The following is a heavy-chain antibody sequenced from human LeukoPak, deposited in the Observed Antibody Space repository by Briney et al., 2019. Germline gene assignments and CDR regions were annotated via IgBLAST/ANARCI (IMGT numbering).Heavy chain of an antibody. Sequence: PSETLSLTCTVSGGSISSYYWSWIRQPPGKGLEWIGYIYYSGSTNYNPSLKSRVTISVDTSKNELTLKVRSVTAADTAVYYCARGPPNGHDDSSGYYVPACFDNWGQGTLVTVSS. CDR2: IYYSGST. CDR1: GGSISSYY. J-gene: IGHJ4*02. D-gene: IGHD3-22*01. CDR3: ARGPPNGHDDSSGYYVPACFDN. V-gene: IGHV4-59*12.